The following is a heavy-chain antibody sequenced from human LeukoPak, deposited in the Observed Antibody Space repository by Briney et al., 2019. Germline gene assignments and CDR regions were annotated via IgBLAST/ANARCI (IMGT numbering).Heavy chain of an antibody. Sequence: GGSLRLSCAASGFTFSSYSMNWVRQAPGKGLEWVSYISSSSSTIYYADSVKGRFTISRGNSKNTLYLLMNSLRAEDTAVYYCAKSMTTVTNLDYWGQGTLVTVSS. CDR2: ISSSSSTI. CDR3: AKSMTTVTNLDY. J-gene: IGHJ4*02. CDR1: GFTFSSYS. V-gene: IGHV3-48*01. D-gene: IGHD4-17*01.